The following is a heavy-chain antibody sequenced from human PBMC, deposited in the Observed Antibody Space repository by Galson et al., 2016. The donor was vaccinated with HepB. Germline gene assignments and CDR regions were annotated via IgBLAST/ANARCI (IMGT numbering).Heavy chain of an antibody. Sequence: LSLTCAVSGGSFIGHYWSWVRQPPGKGLEWIGEINHSGSTNYNPSLRSRVTISVDTSKNQLSLQLSSVTAAATAVYYCARGPDIYYAVSTGYVHNSYYYAMHVSDTGTAVTVSS. CDR2: INHSGST. D-gene: IGHD3-9*01. V-gene: IGHV4-34*01. CDR1: GGSFIGHY. CDR3: ARGPDIYYAVSTGYVHNSYYYAMHV. J-gene: IGHJ6*04.